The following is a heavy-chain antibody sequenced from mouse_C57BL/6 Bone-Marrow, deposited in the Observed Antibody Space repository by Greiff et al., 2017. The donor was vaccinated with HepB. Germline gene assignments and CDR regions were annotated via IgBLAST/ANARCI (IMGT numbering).Heavy chain of an antibody. CDR1: GYTFTSYW. J-gene: IGHJ4*01. CDR2: IDPNSGGT. D-gene: IGHD2-2*01. Sequence: QVQLQQPGAELVKPGASVKLSCKASGYTFTSYWMHWVKQRPGRGLEWIGSIDPNSGGTKYNEKFKSKATLTVDKPSSTAYMQLSSLTSEDSAVYYCARWFFAMDCWGQGTTVSVSS. V-gene: IGHV1-72*01. CDR3: ARWFFAMDC.